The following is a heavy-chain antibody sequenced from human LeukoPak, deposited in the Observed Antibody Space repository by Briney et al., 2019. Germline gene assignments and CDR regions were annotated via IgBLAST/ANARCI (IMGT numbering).Heavy chain of an antibody. D-gene: IGHD4-17*01. J-gene: IGHJ4*02. Sequence: GGSLRLSCAASGFSFISYGTHWVRQAPGKGLEWVGVISDDGRNKNYADSVKGRFTISRDNSKDTLYLQMNSLRDEDTAVYYCAKRPSDYGDYVTYFDYWGQGTLVTVSS. V-gene: IGHV3-30*18. CDR3: AKRPSDYGDYVTYFDY. CDR1: GFSFISYG. CDR2: ISDDGRNK.